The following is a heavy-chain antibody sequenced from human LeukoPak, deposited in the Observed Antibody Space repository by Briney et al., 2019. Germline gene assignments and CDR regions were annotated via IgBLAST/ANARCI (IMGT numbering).Heavy chain of an antibody. D-gene: IGHD3-3*01. Sequence: PSETLPLTCTVSGGSISSYFWSWIRQPAGKGLEWIGRIYTSGNTKYNPSLKSRVTISVDKSKNQFSLKLSSVTAADTAVYYCARVVSIFGAANFGFDSWGQGTLVTVSS. CDR2: IYTSGNT. CDR3: ARVVSIFGAANFGFDS. J-gene: IGHJ5*01. V-gene: IGHV4-4*07. CDR1: GGSISSYF.